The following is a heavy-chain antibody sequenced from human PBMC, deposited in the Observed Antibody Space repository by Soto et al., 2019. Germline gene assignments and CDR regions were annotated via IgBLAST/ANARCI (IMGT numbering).Heavy chain of an antibody. CDR3: ARGAQWLDE. Sequence: GGSLRLSCAASGFTFSSYSMTWIRQAPGKGLEWVSYISRGGNTIYYTDSVKGRFTISRDNTKNSLYLQMNSLRVEDTAVYYCARGAQWLDEWGQGTLVTVSS. V-gene: IGHV3-48*04. J-gene: IGHJ4*02. CDR2: ISRGGNTI. D-gene: IGHD6-19*01. CDR1: GFTFSSYS.